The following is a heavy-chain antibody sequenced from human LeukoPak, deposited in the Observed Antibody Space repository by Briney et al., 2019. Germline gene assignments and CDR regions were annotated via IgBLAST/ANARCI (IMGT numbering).Heavy chain of an antibody. Sequence: PSETLSLTCSVSGGSMSDSITWGWVRQPPGKGLEWLANIHDDGRTAPNPSLRSRLTISQDRSKNQFSLKLSSVTAADTAVYYCARHPFIYYYDSSGYSDYWGQGTLVTVSS. CDR3: ARHPFIYYYDSSGYSDY. CDR2: IHDDGRT. D-gene: IGHD3-22*01. CDR1: GGSMSDSIT. V-gene: IGHV4-39*01. J-gene: IGHJ4*02.